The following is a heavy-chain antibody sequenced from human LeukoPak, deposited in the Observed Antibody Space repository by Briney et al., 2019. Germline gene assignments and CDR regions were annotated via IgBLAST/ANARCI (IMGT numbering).Heavy chain of an antibody. V-gene: IGHV3-7*01. CDR1: GFTFSRHG. D-gene: IGHD2-8*02. CDR3: ARDGGHSTDLDY. J-gene: IGHJ4*02. CDR2: IKQDGSER. Sequence: GGSLRLSCDTSGFTFSRHGMSWVRQAPGKGPEWVANIKQDGSERYYVHSVKGRFTISRDNAKNSLYLQMNSLRAEDTAVYYCARDGGHSTDLDYWGQGILVTVSS.